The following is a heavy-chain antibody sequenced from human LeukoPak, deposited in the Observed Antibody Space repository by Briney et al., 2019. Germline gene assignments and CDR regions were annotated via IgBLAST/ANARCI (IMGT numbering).Heavy chain of an antibody. V-gene: IGHV3-23*01. Sequence: GGSLRLSCAASGFTFSSYAMSWVRQAPGKGLEWVSPFSGSGGSTYYADSVKGRFTISRDNSKNTMYLQMNSLYYCGKDSEFFWSSYYFTYYFDYWGQGTMVTVSS. CDR3: WSSYYFTYYFDY. D-gene: IGHD3-3*01. CDR1: GFTFSSYA. J-gene: IGHJ4*02. CDR2: FSGSGGST.